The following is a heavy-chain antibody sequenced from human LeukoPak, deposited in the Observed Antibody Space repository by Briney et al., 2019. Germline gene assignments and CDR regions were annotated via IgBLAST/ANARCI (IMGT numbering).Heavy chain of an antibody. J-gene: IGHJ4*02. CDR1: GFTFSSYA. V-gene: IGHV3-23*01. Sequence: PGGSLRLSCAASGFTFSSYAMSWVRQAPGKGLEWVSAISGSGGSTYYADSVKGRFTISRDNSKNTLYLQMNSLRAEDTAVYYCAKDQEYSSSPAVDYWGQGTLVTVSS. D-gene: IGHD6-6*01. CDR2: ISGSGGST. CDR3: AKDQEYSSSPAVDY.